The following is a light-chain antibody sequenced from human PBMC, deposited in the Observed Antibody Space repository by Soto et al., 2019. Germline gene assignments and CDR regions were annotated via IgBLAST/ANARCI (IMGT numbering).Light chain of an antibody. CDR3: MQALQTPT. CDR1: QSLLHSDGYNY. V-gene: IGKV2-28*01. Sequence: EIVMTQSPLSLPATPGEPASISCSSSQSLLHSDGYNYLAWYLQKPGHSRQLLIDLASSRASGVPDTFSGSGSGTDFTLKISRVEAEDVGVYYCMQALQTPTFGGGTKVEI. CDR2: LAS. J-gene: IGKJ4*01.